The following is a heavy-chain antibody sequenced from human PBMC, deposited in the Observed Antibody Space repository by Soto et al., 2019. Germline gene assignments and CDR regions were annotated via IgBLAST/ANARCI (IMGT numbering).Heavy chain of an antibody. CDR2: ITRDSGTR. D-gene: IGHD2-15*01. CDR1: GFSFSSYA. V-gene: IGHV3-23*01. Sequence: EVQLLESGGGLAQSGGSLRLSCAASGFSFSSYAMGWVRQAPGKGLEWVSDITRDSGTRKYADSVKGRITVSRDNSQSSVGLELNSLRAEDTAVYYCAKDRVPGDGRLVFDYWGQGILVTVSS. CDR3: AKDRVPGDGRLVFDY. J-gene: IGHJ4*02.